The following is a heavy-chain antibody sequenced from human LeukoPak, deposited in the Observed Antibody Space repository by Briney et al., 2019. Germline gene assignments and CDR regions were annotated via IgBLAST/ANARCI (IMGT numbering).Heavy chain of an antibody. CDR1: GGSISSSSYY. Sequence: SSETLSLTCTVSGGSISSSSYYWSWIRQPPGKGLQWIGYIYYSGSTNYNPSLKSRVTISVDTSKNQFSLKLTSVTAADTAVYYCARGVVAAPQTFDYWGQGNLVTISS. V-gene: IGHV4-61*01. CDR2: IYYSGST. CDR3: ARGVVAAPQTFDY. D-gene: IGHD2-15*01. J-gene: IGHJ4*02.